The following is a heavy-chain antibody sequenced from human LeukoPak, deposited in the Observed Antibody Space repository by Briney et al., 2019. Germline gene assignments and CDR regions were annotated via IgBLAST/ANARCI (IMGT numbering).Heavy chain of an antibody. Sequence: GGSLRLSCAASGFTFSSYAMHWVRQAPGKGLEWVAVISYDGSNKYYAASAKGRFTIYRDNSKNTLYLQMNSLRPEDTAVYYCARDPADIQLWFTGFDYWGQGTLVTVSS. D-gene: IGHD5-18*01. CDR1: GFTFSSYA. CDR2: ISYDGSNK. V-gene: IGHV3-30-3*01. J-gene: IGHJ4*02. CDR3: ARDPADIQLWFTGFDY.